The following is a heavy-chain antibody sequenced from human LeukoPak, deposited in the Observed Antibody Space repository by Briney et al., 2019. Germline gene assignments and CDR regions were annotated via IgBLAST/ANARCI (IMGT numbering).Heavy chain of an antibody. Sequence: PGGSLRLSCAASGFSCSDYYMSWIPQAPGKGLEWFSYISSSGSTIYYADSVKGRFTLSTDNAKNSLYLQMNTLRAEDTSVYYCAKSANSGSYYRGYFDYWGQGTLVTVSS. CDR2: ISSSGSTI. J-gene: IGHJ4*02. V-gene: IGHV3-11*01. CDR3: AKSANSGSYYRGYFDY. D-gene: IGHD3-10*01. CDR1: GFSCSDYY.